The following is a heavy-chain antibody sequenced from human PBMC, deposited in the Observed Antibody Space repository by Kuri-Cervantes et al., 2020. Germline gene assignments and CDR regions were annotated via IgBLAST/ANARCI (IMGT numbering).Heavy chain of an antibody. Sequence: SCAVSGGSISSGGYSWSWIRQPPGKGLEWIGRIYTSGTTNYNPSLKSRVTMSVETSKNQFSLKLSSVTAADTAVYYCARAKGQNGLDVWGQGTTVTVSS. CDR1: GGSISSGGYS. CDR2: IYTSGTT. CDR3: ARAKGQNGLDV. V-gene: IGHV4-61*02. J-gene: IGHJ6*02.